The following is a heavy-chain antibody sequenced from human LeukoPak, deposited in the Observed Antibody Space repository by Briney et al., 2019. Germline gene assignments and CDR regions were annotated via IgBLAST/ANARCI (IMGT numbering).Heavy chain of an antibody. D-gene: IGHD3-10*01. V-gene: IGHV4-59*01. J-gene: IGHJ6*02. CDR1: GASISSYY. Sequence: SETLSLTCTVSGASISSYYWSWIRQPPGKGLEWIGYIHHSVGANYNPTLKGRVTISVDTSKNQFSLKLSSVTAADTAVYYCARAGAPYGSGNYYNSDVWGQGTTVTVSS. CDR3: ARAGAPYGSGNYYNSDV. CDR2: IHHSVGA.